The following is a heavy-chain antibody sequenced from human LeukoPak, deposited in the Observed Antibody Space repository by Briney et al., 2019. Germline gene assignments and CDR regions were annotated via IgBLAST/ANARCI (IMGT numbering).Heavy chain of an antibody. CDR2: IYDSGST. CDR1: GGSIRSSYYY. Sequence: SETLSLTCTVSGGSIRSSYYYWGWIRQPPGKGLEWIGSIYDSGSTYYNPSLKSRVTISVDTSKNQFSLKLSSVTAADTAVYYCARGEDLSFGIWGQGTMVTVSS. V-gene: IGHV4-39*07. J-gene: IGHJ3*02. CDR3: ARGEDLSFGI. D-gene: IGHD1-26*01.